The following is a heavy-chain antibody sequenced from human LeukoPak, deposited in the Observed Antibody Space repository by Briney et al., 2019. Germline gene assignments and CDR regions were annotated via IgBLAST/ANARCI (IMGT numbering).Heavy chain of an antibody. D-gene: IGHD2-21*02. Sequence: SETLSLTCSVSGGSVSNSRYYLSWIRQPPGKGLEWIGYIGYSGRTNYNPSLKSRVTISVDTSKNQFSLNLRSVTAADTAVYYCARVAEHCSGSDCPRWFDPWGQGTLVTVSS. V-gene: IGHV4-61*01. J-gene: IGHJ5*02. CDR2: IGYSGRT. CDR3: ARVAEHCSGSDCPRWFDP. CDR1: GGSVSNSRYY.